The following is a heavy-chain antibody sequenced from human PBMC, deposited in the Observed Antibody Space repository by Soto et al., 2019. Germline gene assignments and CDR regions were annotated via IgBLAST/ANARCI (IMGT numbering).Heavy chain of an antibody. V-gene: IGHV4-59*08. CDR1: GCSASTYY. Sequence: SETLFLTCTVSGCSASTYYWSWIRQPPGKGLEWIGYVYHRGSTNYNPSLKSRVTMSVDTSRNQVSLRLTSVTAADTAVYYCARHYRLSVRENWFGPWGQGTLVTVSS. J-gene: IGHJ5*02. CDR3: ARHYRLSVRENWFGP. D-gene: IGHD1-1*01. CDR2: VYHRGST.